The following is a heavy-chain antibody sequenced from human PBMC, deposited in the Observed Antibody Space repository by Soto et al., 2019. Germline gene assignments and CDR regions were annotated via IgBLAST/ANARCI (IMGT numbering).Heavy chain of an antibody. J-gene: IGHJ4*02. CDR2: SYYSGST. CDR1: GGSISSYY. CDR3: ARGYRRSGYSDY. Sequence: QVQLQESGPGLVKPSETLSLTCTVSGGSISSYYWSWIRQRPGKGLEWIGYSYYSGSTNHNTSLRSRDTISVDTSKNQFSLKLSSVTAADTAVYYCARGYRRSGYSDYWGQGTLVIVSS. D-gene: IGHD6-13*01. V-gene: IGHV4-59*01.